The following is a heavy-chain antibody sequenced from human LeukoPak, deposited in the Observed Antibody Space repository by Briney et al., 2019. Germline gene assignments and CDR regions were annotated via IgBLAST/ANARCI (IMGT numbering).Heavy chain of an antibody. D-gene: IGHD6-13*01. J-gene: IGHJ3*02. CDR1: GGSISSGDYY. CDR2: IYHSGST. Sequence: SETLSLTCTVSGGSISSGDYYWRWIRQPPGKGLEWIGEIYHSGSTNYNPSLKSRVTISVDKSKNQFSLKLSSVTAADTAVYYCARDSGIAAAPDAFDIWGQGTMVTVSS. CDR3: ARDSGIAAAPDAFDI. V-gene: IGHV4-39*07.